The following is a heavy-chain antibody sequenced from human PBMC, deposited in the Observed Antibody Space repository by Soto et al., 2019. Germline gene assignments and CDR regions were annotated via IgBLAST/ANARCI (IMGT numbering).Heavy chain of an antibody. Sequence: SETLSLTCAVSGYSISSSNWWGWIRQPPGKGLEGIGYIYYSGTTYYNPSLKSRVTMSVDTSKNQFSLKLTSVTAVDTAVYYCARREIQGPIVYWGQGTLVTVSS. D-gene: IGHD1-26*01. CDR3: ARREIQGPIVY. V-gene: IGHV4-28*01. CDR1: GYSISSSNW. J-gene: IGHJ4*02. CDR2: IYYSGTT.